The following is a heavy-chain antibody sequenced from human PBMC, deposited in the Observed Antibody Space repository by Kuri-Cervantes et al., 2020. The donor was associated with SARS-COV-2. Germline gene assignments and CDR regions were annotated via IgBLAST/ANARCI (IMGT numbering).Heavy chain of an antibody. D-gene: IGHD3-22*01. V-gene: IGHV3-53*01. CDR1: GFTVSSNY. Sequence: GESLKISCAASGFTVSSNYMSWVRQAPGKGLEWVSVIYSGGSTSYADSVKGRFTISRDNSRNTLYLQMNSLRAEDTAVYYCARGHDRRVYFSTPAPYYFDFWGQGILVTAPQ. CDR2: IYSGGST. J-gene: IGHJ4*02. CDR3: ARGHDRRVYFSTPAPYYFDF.